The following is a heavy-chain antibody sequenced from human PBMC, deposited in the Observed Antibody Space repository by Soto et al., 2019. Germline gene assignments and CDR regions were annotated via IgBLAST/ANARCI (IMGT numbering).Heavy chain of an antibody. CDR2: IYHSGST. J-gene: IGHJ4*02. V-gene: IGHV4-39*07. Sequence: SETLSLTCTVSGDSIRSGNHYWSWIRQPPGKGLEWIGSIYHSGSTYYNPSLKSRVTISVDTSKNQFSLKLSSVTAADTAVYYCARYSSGWYDDFDYWGQGTLVTVSS. CDR1: GDSIRSGNHY. D-gene: IGHD6-19*01. CDR3: ARYSSGWYDDFDY.